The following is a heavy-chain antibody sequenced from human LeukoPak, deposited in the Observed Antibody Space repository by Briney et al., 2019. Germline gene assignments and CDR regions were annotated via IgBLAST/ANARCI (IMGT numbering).Heavy chain of an antibody. D-gene: IGHD2-2*01. V-gene: IGHV4-59*12. CDR3: ARSVPGISYGMDV. CDR2: IHYSGST. Sequence: SSETLSLTCTVSGGSISNYYWSWIRQPPGKGLEWIGYIHYSGSTTYNPSLKSRVTMSVDTSKNQFSLKLSSVTAADTAVYYCARSVPGISYGMDVWGRGTTVTVSS. CDR1: GGSISNYY. J-gene: IGHJ6*02.